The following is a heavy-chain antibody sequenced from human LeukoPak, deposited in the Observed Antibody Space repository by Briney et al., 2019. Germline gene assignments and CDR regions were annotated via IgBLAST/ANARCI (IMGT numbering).Heavy chain of an antibody. CDR3: AKVPQPAYSGYDSASDYFDY. V-gene: IGHV3-43*02. Sequence: GGSLRLSPAASGFTFDDYAMHWVRQAPGKGLEWVSLISGDGGSTYYADSVKGRFTISRDNSKNSLYLQMNSLRTEDTALYYCAKVPQPAYSGYDSASDYFDYWGQGTLVTVSS. CDR1: GFTFDDYA. J-gene: IGHJ4*02. D-gene: IGHD5-12*01. CDR2: ISGDGGST.